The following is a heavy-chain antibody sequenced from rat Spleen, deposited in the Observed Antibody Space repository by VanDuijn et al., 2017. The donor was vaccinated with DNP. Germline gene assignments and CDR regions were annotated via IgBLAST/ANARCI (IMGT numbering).Heavy chain of an antibody. Sequence: QVQLKESGPGLVQPSQTLSLTCTVSGFSLTSNSVHWVRQPPGKGLEWVGAIWTGGSKDYNSALKSRLSISRDTFKSQVFLKMNGLQSEDTATYYCSRGDYANWGQGVMVTVSS. D-gene: IGHD1-12*01. CDR3: SRGDYAN. CDR2: IWTGGSK. V-gene: IGHV2-1*01. J-gene: IGHJ2*01. CDR1: GFSLTSNS.